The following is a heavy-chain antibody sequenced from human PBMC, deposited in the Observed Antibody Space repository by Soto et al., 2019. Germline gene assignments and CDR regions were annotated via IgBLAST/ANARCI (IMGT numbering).Heavy chain of an antibody. J-gene: IGHJ3*02. CDR1: GYSFTSYW. CDR2: IYPGDTDN. V-gene: IGHV5-51*01. Sequence: EVQLVPSGAEVKKPGESLQISCKGSGYSFTSYWIAWVRQMAGEGVELMGIIYPGDTDNRDSPSFQGQVTISADKYISTAYLQWSSLEASDTAIYYCARRTVVTPVAFDIWGQGTMVTVSS. D-gene: IGHD4-4*01. CDR3: ARRTVVTPVAFDI.